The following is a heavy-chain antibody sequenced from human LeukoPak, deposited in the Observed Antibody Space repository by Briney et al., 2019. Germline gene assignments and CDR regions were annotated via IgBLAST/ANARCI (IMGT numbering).Heavy chain of an antibody. J-gene: IGHJ6*03. CDR3: ARDEPASSSSWSPTYYYYYYMDV. Sequence: ASVKVSCKASGYTFTSYGISWVRQAPGQGLEWMGWISAYNCNTNYAQKLQGRVTMTTDTSTSTAYMELRSLRSDDTAVYYCARDEPASSSSWSPTYYYYYYMDVWGKGTTVTVSS. V-gene: IGHV1-18*01. CDR2: ISAYNCNT. D-gene: IGHD6-13*01. CDR1: GYTFTSYG.